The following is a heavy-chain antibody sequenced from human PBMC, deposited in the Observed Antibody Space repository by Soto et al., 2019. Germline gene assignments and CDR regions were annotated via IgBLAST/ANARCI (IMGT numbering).Heavy chain of an antibody. V-gene: IGHV1-3*01. Sequence: QVQLVQSGAEVKKPGASVKVSCKASGYTFTSYAMHWVRQAPGQRLEWMGWINAGNGNTKYSQKFQGRVTITRDKSASTAYMELSSLRSEDTAVYYCARWQWPLSRYGMDVWGQGTTVTVSS. CDR1: GYTFTSYA. CDR2: INAGNGNT. D-gene: IGHD6-19*01. J-gene: IGHJ6*02. CDR3: ARWQWPLSRYGMDV.